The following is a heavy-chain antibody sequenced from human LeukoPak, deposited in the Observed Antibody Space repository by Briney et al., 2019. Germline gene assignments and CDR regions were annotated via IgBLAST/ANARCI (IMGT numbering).Heavy chain of an antibody. D-gene: IGHD5-12*01. J-gene: IGHJ4*02. V-gene: IGHV3-30*19. CDR1: GFTLSSYG. Sequence: GGSLRLSCAASGFTLSSYGMHWVGQAPGKGLEWVAVISYDGSNKYYADSVKGRFTISRDNSKNTLYLQMNSLRAEDTAVYYCARDSSGYGILYYFDYWGQGTLVTVSS. CDR2: ISYDGSNK. CDR3: ARDSSGYGILYYFDY.